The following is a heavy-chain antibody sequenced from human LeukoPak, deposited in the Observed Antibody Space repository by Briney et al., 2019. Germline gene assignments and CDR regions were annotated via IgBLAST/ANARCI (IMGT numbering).Heavy chain of an antibody. V-gene: IGHV3-9*01. Sequence: PGGSLRLSCAASGFTFDDYAMHWVRQAPGKGLEWVSGISWNSGSIGYADSVKGRFTISRDNAKNSLYLQMNSLRAEDTALYYCAKDKGAAAGTFDYWGQGTLVTVSS. D-gene: IGHD6-13*01. CDR1: GFTFDDYA. CDR2: ISWNSGSI. CDR3: AKDKGAAAGTFDY. J-gene: IGHJ4*02.